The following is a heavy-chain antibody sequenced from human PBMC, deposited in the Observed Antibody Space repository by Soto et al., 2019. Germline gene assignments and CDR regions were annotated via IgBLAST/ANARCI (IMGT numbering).Heavy chain of an antibody. D-gene: IGHD3-10*01. Sequence: QVQLVQSGAEVKKPGSSVKVSCKASGGTFSSHVFNWVRQAPGQGLEWMGGIMPIIGTANYAQKFQGRVTITADDSTSTAYMELSSLRSADTAVYYCARDLEFRDGNISHLDYWGQGTLVTVSS. J-gene: IGHJ4*02. CDR2: IMPIIGTA. CDR3: ARDLEFRDGNISHLDY. CDR1: GGTFSSHV. V-gene: IGHV1-69*01.